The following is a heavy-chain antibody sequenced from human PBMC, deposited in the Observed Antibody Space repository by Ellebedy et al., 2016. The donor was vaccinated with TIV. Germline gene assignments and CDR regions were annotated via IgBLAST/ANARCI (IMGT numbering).Heavy chain of an antibody. CDR3: ARVGEYSYGYDY. D-gene: IGHD5-18*01. CDR1: GFSVSDNY. V-gene: IGHV3-11*04. J-gene: IGHJ4*02. Sequence: GGSLRLSCAAFGFSVSDNYMSWVRQAPGKGLEWVSYISSSSSTIYYADSVKGRFTVSRDNAKNTLYLQMNSLRAEDTAVYYCARVGEYSYGYDYWGQGTLVTVSS. CDR2: ISSSSSTI.